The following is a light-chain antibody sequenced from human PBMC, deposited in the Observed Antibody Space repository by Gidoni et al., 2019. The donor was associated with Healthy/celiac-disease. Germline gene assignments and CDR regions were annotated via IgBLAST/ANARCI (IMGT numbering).Light chain of an antibody. J-gene: IGKJ4*01. CDR1: QSISSW. Sequence: DIQMTQSPSTVSASVGDRVTITCRASQSISSWLAWYQQKPGKAPKLLIYDASSLESGVPSRFSGSGSGTEFTLTVSSLQPDDFATYFCQQYNSYSVTFGGGTKVEIK. CDR3: QQYNSYSVT. V-gene: IGKV1-5*01. CDR2: DAS.